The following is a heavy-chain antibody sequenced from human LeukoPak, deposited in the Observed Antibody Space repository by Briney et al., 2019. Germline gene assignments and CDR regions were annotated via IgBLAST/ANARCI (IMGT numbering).Heavy chain of an antibody. Sequence: RPGGSLRLSCAASGFTFSSYEMNWVRQAPGKGLEWVSCIGNSGSTIYYADSVKGRFTISRDNSKNTLYLQMNSLRAEDTAVYYCAKGKEAYDSPPGYFDYWGQGTLVTVSS. CDR3: AKGKEAYDSPPGYFDY. D-gene: IGHD3-22*01. V-gene: IGHV3-48*03. J-gene: IGHJ4*02. CDR2: IGNSGSTI. CDR1: GFTFSSYE.